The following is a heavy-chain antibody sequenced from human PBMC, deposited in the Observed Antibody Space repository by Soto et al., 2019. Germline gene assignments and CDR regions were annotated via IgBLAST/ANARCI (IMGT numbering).Heavy chain of an antibody. V-gene: IGHV3-30-3*01. Sequence: QVQLVESGGGVVQPGRSLRLSCAASGFTFSSYAMHWVRQAPGKGLEWVAVISYDGSNKYYADSVKGRFTISRDNSKNTLYLQMNSLRAEDTAVYYCARVPYRYAFDIWGQGTMVTVSS. CDR1: GFTFSSYA. CDR2: ISYDGSNK. D-gene: IGHD2-2*02. J-gene: IGHJ3*02. CDR3: ARVPYRYAFDI.